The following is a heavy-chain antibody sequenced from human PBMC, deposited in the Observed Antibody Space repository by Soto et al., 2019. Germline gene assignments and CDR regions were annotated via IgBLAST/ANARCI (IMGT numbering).Heavy chain of an antibody. Sequence: QVQLQESGPGLVKPSGTLSLTCAVSGGSMSSNNWWSWVRQPPGKGLEWIGEIFHSGSTYYSPSLKSRVTISVDKSKNHFSLNLTSVTAADTAVHYCARVYSGSYSDSWGQGTLVTVSS. CDR3: ARVYSGSYSDS. J-gene: IGHJ4*02. CDR1: GGSMSSNNW. CDR2: IFHSGST. D-gene: IGHD1-26*01. V-gene: IGHV4-4*02.